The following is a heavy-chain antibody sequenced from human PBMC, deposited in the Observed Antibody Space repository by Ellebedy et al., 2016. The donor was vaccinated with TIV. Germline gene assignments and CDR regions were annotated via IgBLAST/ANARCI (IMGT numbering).Heavy chain of an antibody. J-gene: IGHJ4*02. Sequence: PGGSLRLSCAASGFIFSSYEMNWVRQAPGKGLEWVSYISTSGGPIYYADSVKGRFSISRDNAKNSLYLQMNSLRVEDTAVYYCARDGGLSGYGPFDYWGQGTLVTVSS. CDR1: GFIFSSYE. D-gene: IGHD5-12*01. CDR3: ARDGGLSGYGPFDY. CDR2: ISTSGGPI. V-gene: IGHV3-48*03.